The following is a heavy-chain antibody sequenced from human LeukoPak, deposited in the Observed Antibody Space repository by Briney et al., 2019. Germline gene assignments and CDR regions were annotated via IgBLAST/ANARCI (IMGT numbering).Heavy chain of an antibody. J-gene: IGHJ4*02. Sequence: SETLSLTCTVSGGSISSSSYYWGWIRQPPGKGLEWIGSIYYSGSTYYNPSLKSRVTISVDTSKNQFSPKLSSVTAADTAVYYCARPSTAMVTDFDYWGQGTLVTVSS. CDR1: GGSISSSSYY. D-gene: IGHD5-18*01. V-gene: IGHV4-39*01. CDR2: IYYSGST. CDR3: ARPSTAMVTDFDY.